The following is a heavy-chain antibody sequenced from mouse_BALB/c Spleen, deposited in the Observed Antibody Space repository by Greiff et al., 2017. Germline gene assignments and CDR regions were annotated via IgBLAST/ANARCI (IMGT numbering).Heavy chain of an antibody. Sequence: QVTLKESGPGILQPSQTLSLTCSFSGFSLSTSGMGVSWIRQPSGKGLEWLAHIYWDDDKRYNPSLKSRLTISKDTSSNQVFLKITSVDTADTATYYCARGDGYYAMDYWGQGTSVTVSS. CDR1: GFSLSTSGMG. V-gene: IGHV8-12*01. CDR3: ARGDGYYAMDY. D-gene: IGHD2-3*01. CDR2: IYWDDDK. J-gene: IGHJ4*01.